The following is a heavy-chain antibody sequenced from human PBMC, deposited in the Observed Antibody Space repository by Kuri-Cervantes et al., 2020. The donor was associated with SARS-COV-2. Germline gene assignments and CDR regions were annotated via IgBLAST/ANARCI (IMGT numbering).Heavy chain of an antibody. CDR2: IIPIFGTA. D-gene: IGHD6-19*01. CDR1: RGTFSSYA. V-gene: IGHV1-69*13. Sequence: SVKVSCKASRGTFSSYAISWVRQAPGQGLEWMGGIIPIFGTANYAQKFQGRVTITADESTSTAYMELSSLRSEDTAVCYCARGPFSSGWFDYWGQGTLVTVSS. CDR3: ARGPFSSGWFDY. J-gene: IGHJ4*02.